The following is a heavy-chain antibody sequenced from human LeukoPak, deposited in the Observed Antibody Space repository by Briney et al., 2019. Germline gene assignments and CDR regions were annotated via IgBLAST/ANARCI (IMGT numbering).Heavy chain of an antibody. V-gene: IGHV4-34*01. Sequence: SETLSLTCAVYGGSFSGYYWSWIRQPPGKGLEWIGEINHSGSTNYNPSLKRRVTISVDTSKNQFSLKLSSVTAADTAVYYCARGADGYSFDYWGQGTLVTVSS. J-gene: IGHJ4*02. CDR2: INHSGST. D-gene: IGHD5-24*01. CDR1: GGSFSGYY. CDR3: ARGADGYSFDY.